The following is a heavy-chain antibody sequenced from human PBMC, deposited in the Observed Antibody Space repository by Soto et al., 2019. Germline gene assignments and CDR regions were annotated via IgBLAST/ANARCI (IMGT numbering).Heavy chain of an antibody. V-gene: IGHV3-30*18. CDR2: ISYDGSNK. CDR3: AKDLRITIFGVVTRLNY. CDR1: GFTFSSYG. D-gene: IGHD3-3*01. J-gene: IGHJ4*02. Sequence: QVQLVESGGGVVQPGRSLRLSCAASGFTFSSYGMHWVRQAPGKGLERVAVISYDGSNKYYADSVKGRFTISRDNSKNPLYLQMNSLRAEDTAVYYCAKDLRITIFGVVTRLNYWGQGTLVTVSS.